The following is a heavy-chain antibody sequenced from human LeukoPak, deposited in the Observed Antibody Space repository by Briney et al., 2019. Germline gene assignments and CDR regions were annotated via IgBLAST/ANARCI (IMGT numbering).Heavy chain of an antibody. V-gene: IGHV4-59*01. J-gene: IGHJ4*02. Sequence: KSSETLSLTCTVSGGSISSYYWSWIRQPPGKGLEWIGYIYYSGSTNYNPSLKSRVTISVDTSKNQFSPKLSSVTAADTAVYYCARAIVVPAAIYYFDYWGQGTLVTVSS. CDR3: ARAIVVPAAIYYFDY. D-gene: IGHD2-2*02. CDR1: GGSISSYY. CDR2: IYYSGST.